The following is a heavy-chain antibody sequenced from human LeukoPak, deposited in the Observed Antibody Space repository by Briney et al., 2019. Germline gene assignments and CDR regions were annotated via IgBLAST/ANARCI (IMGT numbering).Heavy chain of an antibody. CDR2: IYYSGST. V-gene: IGHV4-59*01. CDR3: ARDPSGWGAFDY. J-gene: IGHJ4*02. D-gene: IGHD1-26*01. Sequence: PSETLSLTCTVSGGSTSSYYWSWIRQPPGKGLEWIGYIYYSGSTNYNPSLKSRVTISVDTSKNQFSLKLSSVTAADTAVYYCARDPSGWGAFDYWGQGTLVTVSS. CDR1: GGSTSSYY.